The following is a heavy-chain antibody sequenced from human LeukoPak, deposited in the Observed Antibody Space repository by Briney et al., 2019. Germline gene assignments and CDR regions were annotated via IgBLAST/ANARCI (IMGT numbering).Heavy chain of an antibody. CDR3: ARDGVIAAAGTGWFDP. CDR2: IWYDGSNK. Sequence: GGSLRLPCAASGFTFSSYGMHWVRQAPGKGLEWVAVIWYDGSNKYYADSVKGRFTISRDNSKNTLYLQMNSLRAEDTAVYYCARDGVIAAAGTGWFDPWGQGTLVTVSS. CDR1: GFTFSSYG. D-gene: IGHD6-13*01. V-gene: IGHV3-33*01. J-gene: IGHJ5*02.